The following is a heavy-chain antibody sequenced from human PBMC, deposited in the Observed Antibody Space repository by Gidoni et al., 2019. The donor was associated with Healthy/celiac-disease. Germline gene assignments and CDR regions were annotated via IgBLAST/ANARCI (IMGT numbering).Heavy chain of an antibody. D-gene: IGHD1-26*01. CDR2: IDWDDDK. Sequence: QVTLKESGPALVTPTQTLTLTCPFSGFSLSTSGMRVSWIRQPPGKALEWLARIDWDDDKFYSTSLKTRLTISKDTSKNQVVLTMTNMDPVDTATYYCARNSHGDSGSYDYWGQGTLVTVSS. J-gene: IGHJ4*02. CDR3: ARNSHGDSGSYDY. CDR1: GFSLSTSGMR. V-gene: IGHV2-70*04.